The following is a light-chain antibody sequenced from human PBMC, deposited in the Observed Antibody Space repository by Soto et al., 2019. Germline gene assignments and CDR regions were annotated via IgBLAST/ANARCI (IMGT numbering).Light chain of an antibody. CDR1: QGIRSY. CDR2: LAS. J-gene: IGKJ4*01. Sequence: DIQLTQSPASLSASVGDRVTITCRASQGIRSYLAWYQQKPGKAPKLLIFLASTLQSGVPSRFSGSGSGTDFSLTINSLQPEDVATYYCQYLNSFPLSFGGGTKVDNK. CDR3: QYLNSFPLS. V-gene: IGKV1-9*01.